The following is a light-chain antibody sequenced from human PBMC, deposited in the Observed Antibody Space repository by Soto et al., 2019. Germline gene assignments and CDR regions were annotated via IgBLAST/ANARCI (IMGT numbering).Light chain of an antibody. CDR2: DVS. J-gene: IGLJ1*01. CDR3: SSYTSGSTPWV. V-gene: IGLV2-14*01. CDR1: SSDVGAYNY. Sequence: QSALTQPASVSGSPGQSITISCTGTSSDVGAYNYVSWYQQHPGKAPKLMICDVSDRPSGVSTRFSGSKSGNTASLTIPGLQAEDEADYYCSSYTSGSTPWVFGTGTKVTVL.